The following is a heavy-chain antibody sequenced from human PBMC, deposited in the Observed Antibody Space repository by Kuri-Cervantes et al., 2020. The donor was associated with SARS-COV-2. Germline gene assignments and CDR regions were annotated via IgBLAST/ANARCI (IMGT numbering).Heavy chain of an antibody. CDR2: IYTGGTT. CDR1: GFTFSNYA. J-gene: IGHJ6*03. V-gene: IGHV3-53*01. Sequence: GGSLRLSCAASGFTFSNYAMSWVRQAPGRGLEWVSIIYTGGTTHYADSVKGRFTISRDNSKNTLYLQMNSLRAEDTAVYYCAREGSNDHHDYYDYYMDVWGKGTTVTVSS. CDR3: AREGSNDHHDYYDYYMDV. D-gene: IGHD1-14*01.